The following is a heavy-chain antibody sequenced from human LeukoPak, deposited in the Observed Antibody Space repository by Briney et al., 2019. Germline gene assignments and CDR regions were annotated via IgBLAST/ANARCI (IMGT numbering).Heavy chain of an antibody. D-gene: IGHD3-16*02. CDR2: ISWNSGSI. CDR1: GFTFDDYA. J-gene: IGHJ4*02. Sequence: PGGSLRLSCAASGFTFDDYAMHWVRQAPGKGLEWVSGISWNSGSIGYADSVKGRFTISRDNAKNSLYLQMNSLRAEDTALYYCAKELYSTFDYWGQGTPVTVSS. V-gene: IGHV3-9*01. CDR3: AKELYSTFDY.